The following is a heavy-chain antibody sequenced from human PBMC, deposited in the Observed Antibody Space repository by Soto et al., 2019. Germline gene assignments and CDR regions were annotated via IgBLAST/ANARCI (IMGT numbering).Heavy chain of an antibody. CDR3: ARIRVFDY. J-gene: IGHJ4*02. V-gene: IGHV3-7*03. Sequence: GGSLRLSCAASGFTFSSDWMSWVRQAPGKGLEWVANIKQDGSEKYYVDSVKGRFTISRDNAKTSLFLQMNSLSAEDTAVYYCARIRVFDYWGQGTLVTVSS. CDR1: GFTFSSDW. CDR2: IKQDGSEK. D-gene: IGHD6-6*01.